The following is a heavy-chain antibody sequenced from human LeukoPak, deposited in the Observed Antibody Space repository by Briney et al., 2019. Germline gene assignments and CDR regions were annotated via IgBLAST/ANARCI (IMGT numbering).Heavy chain of an antibody. CDR1: GYTFTGYY. D-gene: IGHD2-2*01. CDR2: INPNSGGT. V-gene: IGHV1-2*02. J-gene: IGHJ5*02. Sequence: GASVKVSCKASGYTFTGYYMHWVRQAPGQGLEWMGWINPNSGGTNYAQKFQGRVTMTRDTSISTAYMELSRLRSDDTAVYYCARDYCSSTSCFGSSWGQGTLVTVSS. CDR3: ARDYCSSTSCFGSS.